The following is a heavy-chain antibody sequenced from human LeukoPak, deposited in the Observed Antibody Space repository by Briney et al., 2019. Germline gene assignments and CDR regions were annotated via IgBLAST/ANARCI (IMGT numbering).Heavy chain of an antibody. V-gene: IGHV4-4*09. CDR2: LSTSGDT. D-gene: IGHD1-20*01. Sequence: SETLSLTCAVYDGSFTNYYWSWIRQFPGKGLEWIGNLSTSGDTDYNPSLKSRVTISMDTSKNQVSLKLSSVTAADTAVYFCACAPNWNFFDYWGQGILVTVSS. CDR1: DGSFTNYY. J-gene: IGHJ4*02. CDR3: ACAPNWNFFDY.